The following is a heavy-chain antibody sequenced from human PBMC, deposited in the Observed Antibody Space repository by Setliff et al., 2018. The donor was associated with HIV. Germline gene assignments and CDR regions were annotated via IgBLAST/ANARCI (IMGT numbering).Heavy chain of an antibody. D-gene: IGHD3-10*01. Sequence: SETLSLTCAVYTESLTRYDWAWIRQSPEKGLEWIGEIDDSGSIIYNPSLQSRVTMSVDTSTNQFSLKLTSVTAADTAVYFCARHFPSISLFFGDPGPFDRWGQGALVTVSS. CDR2: IDDSGSI. CDR1: TESLTRYD. V-gene: IGHV4-34*01. J-gene: IGHJ4*02. CDR3: ARHFPSISLFFGDPGPFDR.